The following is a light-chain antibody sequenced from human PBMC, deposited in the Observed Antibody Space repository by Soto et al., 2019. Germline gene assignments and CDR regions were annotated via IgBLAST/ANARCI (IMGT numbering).Light chain of an antibody. CDR2: SND. J-gene: IGLJ3*02. V-gene: IGLV1-47*01. CDR1: SSYVGRNY. CDR3: AAWDDSLNAWM. Sequence: QSVLTQPPSASATPGQRVIISCSGSSSYVGRNYVHWDQQFQGTAPKLLIYSNDQRPSRVPDRFSGSKSGTSASLAISGLRAEDEADYYFAAWDDSLNAWMFGGGTKHTVL.